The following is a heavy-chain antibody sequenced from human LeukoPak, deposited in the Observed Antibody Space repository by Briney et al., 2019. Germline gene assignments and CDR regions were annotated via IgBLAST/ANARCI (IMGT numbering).Heavy chain of an antibody. V-gene: IGHV1-69*05. J-gene: IGHJ3*02. D-gene: IGHD5-18*01. CDR2: IIPIFGTA. Sequence: SVKVSCKASGGTFSSYAISWVRQAPGQGLEWMGRIIPIFGTANYAQKFQGRVTITTDESTSTAYMELSSLRFEDTAVYYCARSLSQQLWLIGDASDIWGQGTMVTVSS. CDR1: GGTFSSYA. CDR3: ARSLSQQLWLIGDASDI.